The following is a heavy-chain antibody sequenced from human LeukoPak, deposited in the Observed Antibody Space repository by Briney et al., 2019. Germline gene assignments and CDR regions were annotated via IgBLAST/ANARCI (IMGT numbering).Heavy chain of an antibody. Sequence: GGSLRLSYAASGFTFSRYWMSWVRQAPGKGLEWVANIKQHGSEKYYVDSVKGRFTLSRDNAKNSLYLQMNSLRAEDTAVYYCAELGLTMIGGVWGKGTTVTISS. CDR2: IKQHGSEK. CDR1: GFTFSRYW. CDR3: AELGLTMIGGV. J-gene: IGHJ6*04. V-gene: IGHV3-7*01. D-gene: IGHD3-10*02.